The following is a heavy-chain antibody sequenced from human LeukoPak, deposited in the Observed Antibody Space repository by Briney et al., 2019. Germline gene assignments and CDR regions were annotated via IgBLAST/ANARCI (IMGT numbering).Heavy chain of an antibody. CDR2: IHRSGST. CDR3: ARGGFLVQNHFDP. D-gene: IGHD3-3*01. Sequence: SSETLSLTCTVSGGSISSGSYYWSWIRQPAGKGLEWIGRIHRSGSTAYNPSDKSRVTISVDTSKNQFSLKLNSVTAADTAMYYCARGGFLVQNHFDPWGQGTLVTVSS. J-gene: IGHJ5*02. CDR1: GGSISSGSYY. V-gene: IGHV4-61*02.